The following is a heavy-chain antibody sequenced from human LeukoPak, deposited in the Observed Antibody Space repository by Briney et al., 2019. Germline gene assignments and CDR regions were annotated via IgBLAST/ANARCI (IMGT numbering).Heavy chain of an antibody. CDR2: ISSSSSII. V-gene: IGHV3-48*02. Sequence: GGSLRLSCAASGFTFSSYSMNWVRQAPGKGLEWLSYISSSSSIIYYADSVKGRFTISRDNAKNSLYLQMNSLRDENTAVYYCAKSDTYRFDYWGQGTLVTVSS. D-gene: IGHD2-21*02. J-gene: IGHJ4*02. CDR3: AKSDTYRFDY. CDR1: GFTFSSYS.